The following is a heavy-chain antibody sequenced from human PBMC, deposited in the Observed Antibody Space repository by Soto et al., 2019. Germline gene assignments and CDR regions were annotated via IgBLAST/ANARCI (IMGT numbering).Heavy chain of an antibody. J-gene: IGHJ4*02. CDR2: FYYSGST. Sequence: SETLSLTCAVSDGSISSSSHYWGWSRQPPGKGLEWIGSFYYSGSTYYSPSLKSRVTISVDTSQNQFSLKLSSVPAAETAVYYCARLGRTTMLRGAAYFFDYWGQGTLVTVSS. V-gene: IGHV4-39*01. CDR3: ARLGRTTMLRGAAYFFDY. D-gene: IGHD3-10*01. CDR1: DGSISSSSHY.